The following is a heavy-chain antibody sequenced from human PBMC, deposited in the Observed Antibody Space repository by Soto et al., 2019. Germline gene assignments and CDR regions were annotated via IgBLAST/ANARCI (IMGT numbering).Heavy chain of an antibody. D-gene: IGHD3-22*01. CDR3: ARDGVYYDSSGSNDAFDI. CDR2: IYYSGST. V-gene: IGHV4-31*03. CDR1: GGSISSGGYY. Sequence: QVQLQESGPGLVKPPQTLSLTCTVSGGSISSGGYYWSWIRQHPGKGLEWIGYIYYSGSTYYNPSLKSRVTISVDTSKNQFSLKLSSVTAADTAVYYCARDGVYYDSSGSNDAFDIWGQGTMVTVSS. J-gene: IGHJ3*02.